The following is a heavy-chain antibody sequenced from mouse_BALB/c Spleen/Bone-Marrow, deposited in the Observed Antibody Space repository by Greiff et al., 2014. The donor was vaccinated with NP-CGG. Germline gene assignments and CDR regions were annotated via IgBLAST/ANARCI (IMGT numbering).Heavy chain of an antibody. CDR3: ARDDYAY. CDR1: GYTFTSYY. Sequence: LVESGPELVKPGASVRISCKASGYTFTSYYIHWVKQRPGQGLEWIGWIYPGNVNTKYNEKFKGKATLTADKSSSTAYMQLSSLTSKDSAVYFCARDDYAYWGQGTLVTVSA. J-gene: IGHJ3*01. V-gene: IGHV1S56*01. D-gene: IGHD2-4*01. CDR2: IYPGNVNT.